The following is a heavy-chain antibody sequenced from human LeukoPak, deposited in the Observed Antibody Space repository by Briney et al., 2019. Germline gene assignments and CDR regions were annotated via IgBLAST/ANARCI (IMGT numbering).Heavy chain of an antibody. CDR2: ITTSDGNT. D-gene: IGHD7-27*01. Sequence: GGSLRVSCAASGFTFSSYTMSWVRQAPGKGLEWVSTITTSDGNTYYADSVKGRFTVSRDNSKNTLFLQMNSLRAEDTAVYYCAKDGGLWVSAHWGDSWGRGTLVTVSS. CDR1: GFTFSSYT. CDR3: AKDGGLWVSAHWGDS. V-gene: IGHV3-23*01. J-gene: IGHJ4*02.